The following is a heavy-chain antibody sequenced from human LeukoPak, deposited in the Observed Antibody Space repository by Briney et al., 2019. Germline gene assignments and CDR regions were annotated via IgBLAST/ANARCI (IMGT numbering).Heavy chain of an antibody. Sequence: SETLSLTCTVSGGSISSGSYYWSWIRQPAGKGLEWIGRIYTSGSTDYNPSLKSRVTISVDTSKNQFSLKLSSVTAADTAVYYCARGGTRDCSGGSCYSYWGQGTLVTVSS. J-gene: IGHJ4*02. D-gene: IGHD2-15*01. CDR1: GGSISSGSYY. CDR3: ARGGTRDCSGGSCYSY. CDR2: IYTSGST. V-gene: IGHV4-61*02.